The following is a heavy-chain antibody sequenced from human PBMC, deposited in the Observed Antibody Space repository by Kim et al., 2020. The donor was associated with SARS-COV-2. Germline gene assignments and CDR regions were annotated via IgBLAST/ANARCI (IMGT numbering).Heavy chain of an antibody. CDR1: GFTFSSYG. Sequence: GGSLRLSCAASGFTFSSYGMHWVRQAPGKGLEWVAVISYDGSNKYYADSVKGRFTISRDNSKNTLYLQMNSLRAEDTAVYYCAKDLRGRPPTHCGGDCYGVDNWGQGTLVTVSS. CDR3: AKDLRGRPPTHCGGDCYGVDN. V-gene: IGHV3-30*18. J-gene: IGHJ4*02. D-gene: IGHD2-21*02. CDR2: ISYDGSNK.